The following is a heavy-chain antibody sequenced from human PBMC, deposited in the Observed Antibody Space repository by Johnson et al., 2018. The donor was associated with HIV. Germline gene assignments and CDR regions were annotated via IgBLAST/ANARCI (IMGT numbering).Heavy chain of an antibody. J-gene: IGHJ3*02. Sequence: QVQLVESGGGVVQPGRSLRLSCAASGFTFSSYAMHWVRQAPGKGLEWVAVISYDGSNKYYADSVKGRFTISRDNSKNTLYLKINSLKTDDTAVYYCTTVRGAFDIWGQGTMVTVSS. CDR2: ISYDGSNK. D-gene: IGHD3-16*01. CDR3: TTVRGAFDI. CDR1: GFTFSSYA. V-gene: IGHV3-30*04.